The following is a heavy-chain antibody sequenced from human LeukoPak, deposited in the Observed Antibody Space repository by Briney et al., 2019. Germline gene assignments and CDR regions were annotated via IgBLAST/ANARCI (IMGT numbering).Heavy chain of an antibody. D-gene: IGHD2-2*01. CDR1: GSISSYY. J-gene: IGHJ3*02. V-gene: IGHV4-4*09. Sequence: SETLSLTCTVSGSISSYYWSWIRQPPGKGLEWIGYIYTSGSANYNPSLKSRVTISVDTSKNQFSLDLSSVTAADTAVYYCARQKCTSTSCLTKNAFDIWGQGTMVTVSS. CDR3: ARQKCTSTSCLTKNAFDI. CDR2: IYTSGSA.